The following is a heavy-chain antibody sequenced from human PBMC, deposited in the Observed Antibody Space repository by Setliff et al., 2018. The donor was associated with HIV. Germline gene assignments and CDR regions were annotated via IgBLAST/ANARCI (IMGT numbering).Heavy chain of an antibody. CDR3: VREGWSLLRYFDWLLSYMDV. V-gene: IGHV3-74*01. Sequence: GGSLRLSCAASGFSFSNYWMHWVRQAPGKGLVWVSRINTDGSSTLYADSVKGRFTISRDNTKNTLYLQMNSLRAEDTAVYYCVREGWSLLRYFDWLLSYMDVWGKGTTVTV. CDR1: GFSFSNYW. CDR2: INTDGSST. J-gene: IGHJ6*04. D-gene: IGHD3-9*01.